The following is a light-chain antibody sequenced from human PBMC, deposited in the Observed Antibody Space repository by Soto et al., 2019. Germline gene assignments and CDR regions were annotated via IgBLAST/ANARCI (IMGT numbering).Light chain of an antibody. Sequence: DIQMTQSPSTLSASVGDRVTITCRASQSISSWLAWYQQKPGKAPKLLIYDASSLESGVPSRFSGSGSGTEFTHTISSLQPDDFATYYCQQYNRYCKFVQGTKVEIK. J-gene: IGKJ1*01. CDR1: QSISSW. CDR3: QQYNRYCK. V-gene: IGKV1-5*01. CDR2: DAS.